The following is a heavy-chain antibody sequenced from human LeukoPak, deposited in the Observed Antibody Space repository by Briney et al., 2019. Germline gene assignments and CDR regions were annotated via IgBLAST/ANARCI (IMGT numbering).Heavy chain of an antibody. Sequence: SETLSLTCSVSGGSISSDTYYWGWIRQPPGKELEWIGSIYYSGSTYYNPSLESRVTISVDTSKNRFSLKLSSVTAADTAVYYCASGLTETTYHAIFFDYWGQGTLVTVSS. CDR3: ASGLTETTYHAIFFDY. D-gene: IGHD4-17*01. CDR2: IYYSGST. J-gene: IGHJ4*02. V-gene: IGHV4-39*01. CDR1: GGSISSDTYY.